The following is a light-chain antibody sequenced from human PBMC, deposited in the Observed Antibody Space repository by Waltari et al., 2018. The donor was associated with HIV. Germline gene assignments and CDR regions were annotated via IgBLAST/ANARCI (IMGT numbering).Light chain of an antibody. CDR2: LHSDGRHRKGHGEFWSLHRDGGP. CDR1: GGHRSFA. V-gene: IGLV4-69*01. J-gene: IGLJ3*02. CDR3: QTWGTDIPGV. Sequence: QLVLTQSPSASASLGASVKLTCILSGGHRSFAIAWHQQQPQTGPRSLMRLHSDGRHRKGHGEFWSLHRDGGPRNGDGRADRFSGSSSRSGAERYLTISSLQSEDEGDYYCQTWGTDIPGVFGGGTKLTVL.